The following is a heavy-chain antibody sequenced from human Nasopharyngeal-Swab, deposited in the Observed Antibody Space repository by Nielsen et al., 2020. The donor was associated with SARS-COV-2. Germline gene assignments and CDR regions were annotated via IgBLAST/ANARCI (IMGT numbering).Heavy chain of an antibody. D-gene: IGHD3-3*01. V-gene: IGHV3-21*01. J-gene: IGHJ6*02. CDR3: ARDGLDYDFWSAYFMDV. CDR2: ISSSSSYI. CDR1: GFTFNNYN. Sequence: ESLKISCAASGFTFNNYNFNWVRQAPGKGLEWVSSISSSSSYIYYADSVKGRFTISRDNAKNSLYLQMNSLRAEGTAVYYCARDGLDYDFWSAYFMDVWGQGTTVTVSS.